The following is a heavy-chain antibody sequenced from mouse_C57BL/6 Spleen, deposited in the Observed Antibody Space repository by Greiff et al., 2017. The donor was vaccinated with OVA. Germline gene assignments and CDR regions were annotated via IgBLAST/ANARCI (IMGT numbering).Heavy chain of an antibody. CDR3: ARSTDGYYLDY. D-gene: IGHD2-3*01. J-gene: IGHJ2*01. CDR2: INPGSGGT. Sequence: VKLMESGAELVRPGTSVKVSCKASGYAFTNYLIEWVKQRPGQGLEWIGVINPGSGGTNYNEKFKGKATLTADKSSSTAYMQLSSLTSEDSAVYFCARSTDGYYLDYWGQGTTLTVSS. V-gene: IGHV1-54*01. CDR1: GYAFTNYL.